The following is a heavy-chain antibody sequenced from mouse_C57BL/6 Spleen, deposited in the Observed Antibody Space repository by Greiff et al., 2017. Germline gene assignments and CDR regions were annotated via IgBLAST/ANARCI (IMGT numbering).Heavy chain of an antibody. Sequence: EVKLMESGGGLVKPGGSLKLSCAASGFTFSDYGMHWVRQAPEKGLEWVANISDGSSTIYYVDTVKCRFTISRDNAKNILFLQMTSLRSEDTAKYYCARDWNSAKGYWGTGTTVT. CDR1: GFTFSDYG. CDR3: ARDWNSAKGY. J-gene: IGHJ4*01. D-gene: IGHD4-1*01. CDR2: ISDGSSTI. V-gene: IGHV5-17*01.